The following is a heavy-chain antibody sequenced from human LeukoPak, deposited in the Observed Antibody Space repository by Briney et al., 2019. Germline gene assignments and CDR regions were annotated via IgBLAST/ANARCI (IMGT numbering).Heavy chain of an antibody. V-gene: IGHV3-64*01. D-gene: IGHD1-26*01. CDR2: ISSNGGST. CDR1: GFTFSSYA. J-gene: IGHJ4*02. CDR3: ARVEVGGATTLPDDY. Sequence: GGSLRLSCAASGFTFSSYAMHWVRQAPGKGLEYVSAISSNGGSTYYANSVKGRFTISRDNSKNTLYLQMNSLRAEDTAVYYCARVEVGGATTLPDDYWGQGTLVTVSS.